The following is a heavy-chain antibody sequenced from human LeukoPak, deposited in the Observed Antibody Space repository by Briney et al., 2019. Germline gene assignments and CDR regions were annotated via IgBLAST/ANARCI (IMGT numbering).Heavy chain of an antibody. J-gene: IGHJ4*02. CDR2: ISYDGSNK. CDR1: GFTFSSYA. V-gene: IGHV3-30*04. D-gene: IGHD3-16*01. Sequence: PGRSLRLSCAASGFTFSSYAMHWVRQAPGKGLEWVAVISYDGSNKYYADSVKGRFTISRDNSKNTLYLQMNSLRAEDTAVYYCARTGYGYNYFDYWGQGTLVTVSS. CDR3: ARTGYGYNYFDY.